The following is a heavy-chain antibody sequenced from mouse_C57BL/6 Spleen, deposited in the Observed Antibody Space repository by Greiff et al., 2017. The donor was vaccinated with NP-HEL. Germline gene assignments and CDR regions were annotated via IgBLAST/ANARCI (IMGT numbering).Heavy chain of an antibody. CDR1: GYTFTSYG. Sequence: QVQLQQSGAELARPGASVKLSCKASGYTFTSYGISWVKQRTGQGLEWIGEIYPRSGNTYYNEKFKGKATLTADKSSSTAYMELRSLTSEDSAVYFCARERVYGNSYYFDYWGQGTTLTVSS. D-gene: IGHD2-1*01. J-gene: IGHJ2*01. CDR2: IYPRSGNT. CDR3: ARERVYGNSYYFDY. V-gene: IGHV1-81*01.